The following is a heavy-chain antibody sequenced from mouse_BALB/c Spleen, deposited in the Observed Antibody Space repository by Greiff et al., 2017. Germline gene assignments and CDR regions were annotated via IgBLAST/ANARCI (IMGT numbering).Heavy chain of an antibody. CDR2: ISTYYGNT. J-gene: IGHJ3*01. Sequence: VQLQQSGPELVRPGVSVKISCKGSGYTFTDYAMHWVKQSHAKSLEWIGVISTYYGNTNYNQKFKGKATMTVDKSSSTAYMELARLTSEDSAIYYCAREGKEAWFAYWGQGTLVTVSA. CDR3: AREGKEAWFAY. V-gene: IGHV1-67*01. CDR1: GYTFTDYA. D-gene: IGHD2-1*01.